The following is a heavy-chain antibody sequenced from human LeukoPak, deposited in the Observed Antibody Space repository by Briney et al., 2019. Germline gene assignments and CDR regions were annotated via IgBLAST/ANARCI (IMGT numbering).Heavy chain of an antibody. J-gene: IGHJ4*02. CDR2: IYYSGST. Sequence: PSETLSLTCTVSGGSISNYYWSWIRQPPGKGLEWIGYIYYSGSTNYNPSLKSRVTISVDTSKNQFSLSLSSVTAADTAVYYCARYSNYYGSGIYYKDPHYFDYWGQGTLVIVSS. CDR3: ARYSNYYGSGIYYKDPHYFDY. V-gene: IGHV4-59*01. D-gene: IGHD3-10*01. CDR1: GGSISNYY.